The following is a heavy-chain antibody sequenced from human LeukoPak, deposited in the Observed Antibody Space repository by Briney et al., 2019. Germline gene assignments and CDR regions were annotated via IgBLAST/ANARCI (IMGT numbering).Heavy chain of an antibody. Sequence: PGGSLRLSCAASGFTVSSDYMSWVRQAPGKGLEWVSVIYSGGSTYYADSMKGRFTISRDKSKNTVYLQMNILRFEDGAMYYCARNWFDPWGQGTLVTVS. CDR2: IYSGGST. J-gene: IGHJ5*02. CDR1: GFTVSSDY. V-gene: IGHV3-53*05. CDR3: ARNWFDP.